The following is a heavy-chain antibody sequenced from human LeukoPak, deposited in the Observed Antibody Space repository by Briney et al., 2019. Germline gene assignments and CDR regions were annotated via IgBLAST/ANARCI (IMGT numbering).Heavy chain of an antibody. J-gene: IGHJ4*02. D-gene: IGHD2-2*01. CDR2: IYPGDSDT. V-gene: IGHV5-51*01. CDR3: ARSQYQPLLLPDY. CDR1: GYLFTSYW. Sequence: GVSLQISSEASGYLFTSYWIGWVRQLPGKVLEWMGIIYPGDSDTRYSPSFQGQVTISADKSISTAYLEWSSLKASDTAMYYCARSQYQPLLLPDYWGQGTLVTVSS.